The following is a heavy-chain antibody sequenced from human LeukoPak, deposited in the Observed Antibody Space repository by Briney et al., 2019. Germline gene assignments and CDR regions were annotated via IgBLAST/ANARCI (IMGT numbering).Heavy chain of an antibody. Sequence: GGSLRLSCAASGFTFSSNAMSWVRQAPGKGLEWVSAISGLGGSTYYADSVKGRFTVSRDNSKNTMYLQMNSLRIDDTAVYYCATEGGSSDAFAFWGQGTKVTVSS. D-gene: IGHD1-26*01. J-gene: IGHJ3*01. CDR2: ISGLGGST. V-gene: IGHV3-23*01. CDR3: ATEGGSSDAFAF. CDR1: GFTFSSNA.